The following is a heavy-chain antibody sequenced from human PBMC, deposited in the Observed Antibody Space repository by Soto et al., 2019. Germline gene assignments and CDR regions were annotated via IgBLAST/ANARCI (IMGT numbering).Heavy chain of an antibody. CDR3: ATASEQRLEGYRADY. CDR2: ISSSGTYV. V-gene: IGHV3-21*06. Sequence: GGSLRLSCAASGFIFGTYTMNWVRQAPGKGLEWVSSISSSGTYVTYADTVKGRFTISRDNDKNSLFLQMNSLRADDTAVYYCATASEQRLEGYRADYWGQGNLVTVSS. CDR1: GFIFGTYT. J-gene: IGHJ4*02. D-gene: IGHD6-25*01.